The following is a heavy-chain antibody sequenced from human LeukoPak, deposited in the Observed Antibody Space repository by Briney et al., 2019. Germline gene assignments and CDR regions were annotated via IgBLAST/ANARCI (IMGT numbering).Heavy chain of an antibody. J-gene: IGHJ6*03. CDR2: IKQDGGEK. D-gene: IGHD6-13*01. CDR3: ARDNRHSSSWYPEAYYYYMDA. Sequence: PGGSLRLSCAASGFTFSNYWMNWVCQAPGKGLEWVANIKQDGGEKSYVDSVKGRFTISRDNAKNSLHLQMNSLRAEDTAVYYCARDNRHSSSWYPEAYYYYMDAWGKGTTVTVSS. V-gene: IGHV3-7*01. CDR1: GFTFSNYW.